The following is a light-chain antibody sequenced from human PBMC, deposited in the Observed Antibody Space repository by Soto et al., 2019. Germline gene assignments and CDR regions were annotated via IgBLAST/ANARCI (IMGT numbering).Light chain of an antibody. CDR2: AAS. Sequence: DIQMTQSPSSLSASVGDRVTITCRASQSISSYLNWYQQNPGKAPKLLIYAASTLQSGVPSRFSGSGSGTDFTLTISSLQPEDFATYYCQQVNGYPRDITFGGGTRVEIK. J-gene: IGKJ4*01. CDR3: QQVNGYPRDIT. V-gene: IGKV1-39*01. CDR1: QSISSY.